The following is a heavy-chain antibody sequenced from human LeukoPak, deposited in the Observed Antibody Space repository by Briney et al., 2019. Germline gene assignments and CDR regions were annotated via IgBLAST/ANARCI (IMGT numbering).Heavy chain of an antibody. CDR1: EFTISSYG. V-gene: IGHV3-23*01. Sequence: GGCLRLSCAASEFTISSYGMSWVRQAPGKGLEWVSSISGSGGSTQYADSVQGRFAISRENARNSLYLQMNSLRAGDTAVYYCARAVPMARGVNYYDYWGQGTLVTVSS. D-gene: IGHD3-10*01. J-gene: IGHJ4*02. CDR3: ARAVPMARGVNYYDY. CDR2: ISGSGGST.